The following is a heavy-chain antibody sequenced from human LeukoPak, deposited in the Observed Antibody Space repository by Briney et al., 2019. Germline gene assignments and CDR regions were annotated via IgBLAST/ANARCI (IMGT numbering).Heavy chain of an antibody. V-gene: IGHV5-51*01. D-gene: IGHD3-3*01. CDR1: GYSFTSYW. CDR3: ARAFNYDFWSGHNWFDP. Sequence: GESLKISCKGSGYSFTSYWIGWVRQMPRKGLEWMGIIYPGDSDTRYSPSFQGQVTISADKSISTAYLQWSSLKASDTAMYYCARAFNYDFWSGHNWFDPWGQGTLVTVSS. CDR2: IYPGDSDT. J-gene: IGHJ5*02.